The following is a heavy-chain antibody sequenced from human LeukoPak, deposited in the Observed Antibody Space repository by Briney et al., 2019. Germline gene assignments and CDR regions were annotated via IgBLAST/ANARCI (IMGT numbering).Heavy chain of an antibody. CDR2: ISSRSSYI. J-gene: IGHJ4*02. CDR3: ARGTAALDY. CDR1: GFTFSSYS. D-gene: IGHD2-2*01. V-gene: IGHV3-21*01. Sequence: GGSLRLSCAASGFTFSSYSMNWVRQAPGKGLEWVSSISSRSSYIYYADSVKVRFTISRDNAKDSLYLQMNSLRAEDTSVYYCARGTAALDYWGQGTLVTVSS.